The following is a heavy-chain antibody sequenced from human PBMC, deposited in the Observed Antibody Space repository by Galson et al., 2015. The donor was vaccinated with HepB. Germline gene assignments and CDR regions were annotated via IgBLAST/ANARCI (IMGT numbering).Heavy chain of an antibody. Sequence: SLRLSCAASGFTFSSYGMHWVRQAPGKGLEWVAVIWYDGSNKYYADSVKGRFTISRDNSKNTLYLQMNSLRAEDTAVYYCARDTYKSRSYYDYVWGSYRPFDIWGQGTMVTVSS. CDR1: GFTFSSYG. CDR3: ARDTYKSRSYYDYVWGSYRPFDI. D-gene: IGHD3-16*02. V-gene: IGHV3-33*08. J-gene: IGHJ3*02. CDR2: IWYDGSNK.